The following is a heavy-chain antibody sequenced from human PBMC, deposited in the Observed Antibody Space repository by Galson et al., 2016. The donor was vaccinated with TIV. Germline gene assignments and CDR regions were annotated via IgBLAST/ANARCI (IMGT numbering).Heavy chain of an antibody. CDR3: ARHGYDFWNGQDYFFYGMDV. Sequence: QSGAEVKKPGESLKIACKTSGYKFSTYWMSWVRQMPGKGPEWVGHIYPGDSDTRCSPSFQGHVTISADKSIDTAYLQWGSLKASDSAIYYCARHGYDFWNGQDYFFYGMDVWGQGTTVIVSS. CDR1: GYKFSTYW. CDR2: IYPGDSDT. D-gene: IGHD3-3*01. V-gene: IGHV5-51*01. J-gene: IGHJ6*02.